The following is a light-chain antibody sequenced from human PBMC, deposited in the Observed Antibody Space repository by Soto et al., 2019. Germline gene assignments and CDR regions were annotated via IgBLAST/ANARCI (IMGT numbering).Light chain of an antibody. CDR1: QSISSW. J-gene: IGKJ1*01. Sequence: DIQMTQSPSTLSAYVGDRVTITCRASQSISSWLAWYQQKPGKAPKLLIYKASSLESGVPSRFSGSGSGTEFTLTISSLQPDDFATYYCQQYNSYSTFGQGAKVDVK. CDR3: QQYNSYST. V-gene: IGKV1-5*03. CDR2: KAS.